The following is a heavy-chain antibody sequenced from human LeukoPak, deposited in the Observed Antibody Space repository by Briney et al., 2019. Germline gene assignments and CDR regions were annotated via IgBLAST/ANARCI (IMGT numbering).Heavy chain of an antibody. J-gene: IGHJ6*03. CDR1: GYTFTSYY. D-gene: IGHD4-11*01. Sequence: GASVKVSCKASGYTFTSYYMHWVRQAPGQGLEWMGMINPSGGSTSYAQKFQGRVTMTRDMSTSTVYMELSSLRSEDTAVYYCARGVEEVDYSNYVYYMDVWGKGTTVTVSS. CDR2: INPSGGST. CDR3: ARGVEEVDYSNYVYYMDV. V-gene: IGHV1-46*01.